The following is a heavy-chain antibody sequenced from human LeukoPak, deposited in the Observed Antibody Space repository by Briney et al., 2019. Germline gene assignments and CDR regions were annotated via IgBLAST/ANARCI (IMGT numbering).Heavy chain of an antibody. D-gene: IGHD6-19*01. Sequence: SETLSLTCTVSGGSISSSSYYWGWIRQPPGKGLEWIGSIYYSGSTNYNPSLKSRVTISVDTSKNQFSLQLNSVTPEDTAVYYCARIIAVAGMGFDPWGQGTLVTVSS. J-gene: IGHJ5*02. CDR1: GGSISSSSYY. V-gene: IGHV4-39*07. CDR2: IYYSGST. CDR3: ARIIAVAGMGFDP.